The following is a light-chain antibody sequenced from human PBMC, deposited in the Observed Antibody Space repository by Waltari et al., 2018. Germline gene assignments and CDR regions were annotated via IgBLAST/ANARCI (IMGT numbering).Light chain of an antibody. V-gene: IGLV2-23*01. Sequence: QSALTQPASVSGSPGQSITIPCTETSSDVGNYNVFSWYQHHPGKAPKLMVYEGNKRPAGVSDRFSGSKSGNRASLTISGLQAEDEADYYCCSYASSSGYVFGTGTEVTVL. J-gene: IGLJ1*01. CDR1: SSDVGNYNV. CDR2: EGN. CDR3: CSYASSSGYV.